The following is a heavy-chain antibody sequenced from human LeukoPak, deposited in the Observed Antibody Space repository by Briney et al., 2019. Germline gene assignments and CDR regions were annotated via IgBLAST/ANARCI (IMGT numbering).Heavy chain of an antibody. J-gene: IGHJ6*02. V-gene: IGHV4-30-2*01. Sequence: SETLSLTCAVSGGSISSGGYSWSWIRQPPGKGLEWIGYIYHSGSTYYNPSLKSRVTISVDTSKNQFSLKLSSVTAADTAVYYCARFPSRRSSSLRFYYYYGMDVWGQGTTVTVSS. D-gene: IGHD6-6*01. CDR2: IYHSGST. CDR3: ARFPSRRSSSLRFYYYYGMDV. CDR1: GGSISSGGYS.